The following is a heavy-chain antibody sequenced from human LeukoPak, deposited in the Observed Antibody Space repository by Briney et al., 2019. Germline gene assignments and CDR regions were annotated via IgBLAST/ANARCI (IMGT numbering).Heavy chain of an antibody. J-gene: IGHJ4*02. Sequence: SETLSLTCAVYGGSFSGYYWSWLRQPPGKGLEWVGEINHSGSTNYNPSLKSRVTISVDTSKNQFSLKLRSVTAADTAVYYCARGGYCGGDCYSYIDYWGQGTLVTVSS. CDR1: GGSFSGYY. V-gene: IGHV4-34*01. D-gene: IGHD2-21*02. CDR3: ARGGYCGGDCYSYIDY. CDR2: INHSGST.